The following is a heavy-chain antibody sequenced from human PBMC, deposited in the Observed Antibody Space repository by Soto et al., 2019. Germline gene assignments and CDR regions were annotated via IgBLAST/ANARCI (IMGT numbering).Heavy chain of an antibody. CDR1: GYSFTNYH. V-gene: IGHV1-8*01. J-gene: IGHJ4*02. CDR2: MNSNSGST. D-gene: IGHD2-21*01. Sequence: QVQVVQSGAEVKKPGASVKVSCKASGYSFTNYHINWVRQATGQGLEWMGWMNSNSGSTGYAQKIDGRVTMGRETTKNTAYMELRSLRCGDTAVYYCAKNGYGGEWGFDYWGQGTVVTVSS. CDR3: AKNGYGGEWGFDY.